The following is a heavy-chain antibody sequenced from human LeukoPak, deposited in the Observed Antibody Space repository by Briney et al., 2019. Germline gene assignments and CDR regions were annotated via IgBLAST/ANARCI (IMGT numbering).Heavy chain of an antibody. D-gene: IGHD3-22*01. CDR2: ISGSGGST. J-gene: IGHJ4*02. V-gene: IGHV3-23*01. Sequence: PGGSLRLSCAASGFTFSSYAMSWVRQAPGKGLEWVSAISGSGGSTYYADSVKGRFTISRENSKNTLYLQINSLRAEDTAVYYCAKDQPFYYDSSGYMAPFDYWGQGTLVTVSS. CDR3: AKDQPFYYDSSGYMAPFDY. CDR1: GFTFSSYA.